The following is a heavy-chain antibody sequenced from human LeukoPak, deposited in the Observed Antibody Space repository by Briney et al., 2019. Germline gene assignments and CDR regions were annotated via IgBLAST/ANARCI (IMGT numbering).Heavy chain of an antibody. Sequence: GEALKISCRVSGCGFPSYWITWVRRMPGKGLEWMGRIAPSGSYTNYSPSFEGHVAFSVDKSTSTVYLQWSSLKASDTAMYYCVRQPPGVYDTTQNWFDPWGQGTLVTVSS. CDR1: GCGFPSYW. V-gene: IGHV5-10-1*01. J-gene: IGHJ5*02. D-gene: IGHD3-22*01. CDR3: VRQPPGVYDTTQNWFDP. CDR2: IAPSGSYT.